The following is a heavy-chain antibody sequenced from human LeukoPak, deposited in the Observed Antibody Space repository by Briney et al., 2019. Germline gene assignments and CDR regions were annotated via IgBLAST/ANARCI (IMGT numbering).Heavy chain of an antibody. V-gene: IGHV4-59*01. CDR3: ARDPSGGSIDY. CDR1: GGSISSYY. D-gene: IGHD2-15*01. J-gene: IGHJ4*02. CDR2: IYYSGST. Sequence: SETLSLTCTVPGGSISSYYWSWIRQPPGKGLEWIGYIYYSGSTNYNPSLKSRVTISVDTSKNQFSLKLSSVTAADTAVYYCARDPSGGSIDYWGQGTLVTVSS.